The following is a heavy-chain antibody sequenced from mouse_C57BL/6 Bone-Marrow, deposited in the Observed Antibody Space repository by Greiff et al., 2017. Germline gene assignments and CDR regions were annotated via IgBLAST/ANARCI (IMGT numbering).Heavy chain of an antibody. Sequence: VQLQQSGAELMKPGASVKLSCKATGYTFTGYWIEWVKQRPGHGLEWIGEILPGSGSTNYNEKFKGKATFTADTSSNTAYMQLSSLTTEDSAIYYCARWRDYYGSSYDYYAMDYWGQGTSVTVSS. CDR1: GYTFTGYW. D-gene: IGHD1-1*01. CDR2: ILPGSGST. V-gene: IGHV1-9*01. J-gene: IGHJ4*01. CDR3: ARWRDYYGSSYDYYAMDY.